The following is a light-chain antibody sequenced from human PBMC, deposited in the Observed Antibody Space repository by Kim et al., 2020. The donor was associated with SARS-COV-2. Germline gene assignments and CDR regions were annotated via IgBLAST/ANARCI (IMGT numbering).Light chain of an antibody. CDR3: QQYSSYPYT. Sequence: DIQMTQSPSTLSASVGDRVTITCRASQSISYWLAWYQQKPGKAPKVLIYYVSNLKSGVPSRFSGGGSGTEFTLTINSLQPDDFATYYCQQYSSYPYTFGQGTKLEI. CDR1: QSISYW. J-gene: IGKJ2*01. CDR2: YVS. V-gene: IGKV1-5*01.